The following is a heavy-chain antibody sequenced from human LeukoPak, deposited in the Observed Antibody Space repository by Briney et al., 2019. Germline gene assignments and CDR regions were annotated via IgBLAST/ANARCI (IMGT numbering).Heavy chain of an antibody. J-gene: IGHJ4*02. CDR2: INHSGST. D-gene: IGHD1-26*01. V-gene: IGHV4-34*01. CDR3: ARVGSYYVHDY. Sequence: SETLSLTCAVYGGSFSGYYWSWIRQPAGKGLEWIGEINHSGSTNYNPSLKSRVTISVDTSKNQFSLKLSSVTAADTAVYYCARVGSYYVHDYWGQGTLVTVSS. CDR1: GGSFSGYY.